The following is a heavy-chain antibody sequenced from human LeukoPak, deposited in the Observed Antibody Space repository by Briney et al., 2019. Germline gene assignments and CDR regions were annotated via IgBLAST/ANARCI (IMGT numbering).Heavy chain of an antibody. CDR1: GFTFSSYA. CDR3: AKAEYSSSALFDY. Sequence: GGSLRLSCAASGFTFSSYAMSWVRQAPGKGLEWASAISGSGGSTYYADSVKGRFTISRDNSKNTLYLQMNSLRAEDTAVYYCAKAEYSSSALFDYWGQGTLVTVSS. D-gene: IGHD6-6*01. CDR2: ISGSGGST. J-gene: IGHJ4*02. V-gene: IGHV3-23*01.